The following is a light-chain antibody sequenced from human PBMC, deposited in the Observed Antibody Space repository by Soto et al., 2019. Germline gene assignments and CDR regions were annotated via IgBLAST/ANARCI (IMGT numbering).Light chain of an antibody. CDR2: DAV. Sequence: EIVLTQSPGTLSLSPGDRATLSCRASRTVSGNYLAWYQQRPTQTPRLLILDAVRRAAGIPDRFSGSGSGTDFTLTISRLEPEDFAVYFCQYFGTSPVIVFGGGTKVDMK. CDR1: RTVSGNY. J-gene: IGKJ4*01. CDR3: QYFGTSPVIV. V-gene: IGKV3-20*01.